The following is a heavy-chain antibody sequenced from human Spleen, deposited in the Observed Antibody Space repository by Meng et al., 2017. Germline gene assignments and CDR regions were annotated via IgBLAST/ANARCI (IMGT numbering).Heavy chain of an antibody. J-gene: IGHJ3*02. Sequence: GSLRLSCTVSGGSISSSSYYWGWIRQPPGKGLEWIGSIYYSGSTYYNPSLKSRVTISVDTSKNQFSLKLSSVTAADTAVYYCASSPTRITMIVVVIPDAFDIWGQGTMVTVSS. CDR1: GGSISSSSYY. D-gene: IGHD3-22*01. CDR3: ASSPTRITMIVVVIPDAFDI. CDR2: IYYSGST. V-gene: IGHV4-39*07.